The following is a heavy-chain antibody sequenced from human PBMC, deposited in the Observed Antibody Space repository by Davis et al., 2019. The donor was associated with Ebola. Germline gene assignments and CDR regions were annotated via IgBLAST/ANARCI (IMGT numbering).Heavy chain of an antibody. CDR3: ARDNVRKAVDY. CDR1: GFTFSGYA. CDR2: ISYDGSNK. V-gene: IGHV3-30-3*01. Sequence: PGGSLRLSCAASGFTFSGYAMHWVRQAPGKGLEWVAVISYDGSNKYYADSMKGRFTISRDNSKNTLYLQMNSLRAEDTAVYYCARDNVRKAVDYWGQGTLVTVSS. J-gene: IGHJ4*02.